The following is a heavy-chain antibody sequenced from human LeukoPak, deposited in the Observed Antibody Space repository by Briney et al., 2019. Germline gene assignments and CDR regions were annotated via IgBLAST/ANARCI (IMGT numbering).Heavy chain of an antibody. J-gene: IGHJ6*03. CDR3: ARHGHCTNGVCYSNYYYHMDV. D-gene: IGHD2-8*01. CDR1: GYSFTSYW. CDR2: VYPDDSDT. V-gene: IGHV5-51*01. Sequence: PGESLKISCKGSGYSFTSYWIGWVRQMPGKGLEWMGIVYPDDSDTRYSPSFEGQITISVDKSIGTAYLQWSSLKASDTAVYYCARHGHCTNGVCYSNYYYHMDVWGKGTTVTVSS.